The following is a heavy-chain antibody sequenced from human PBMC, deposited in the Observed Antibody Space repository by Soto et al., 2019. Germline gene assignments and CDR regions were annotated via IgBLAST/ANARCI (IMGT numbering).Heavy chain of an antibody. D-gene: IGHD3-3*01. J-gene: IGHJ6*02. CDR3: ARVRNDFWSGYAPRYYGMDV. V-gene: IGHV1-46*01. Sequence: GASVKVSCKASGYTFTSYYMHWVRQAPGQGLEWMGIINPSGGSTSYAQKFQGRVTMTRDTSTSTVYMELSSLRSEDTAVYYCARVRNDFWSGYAPRYYGMDVWGQGTTVTVSS. CDR1: GYTFTSYY. CDR2: INPSGGST.